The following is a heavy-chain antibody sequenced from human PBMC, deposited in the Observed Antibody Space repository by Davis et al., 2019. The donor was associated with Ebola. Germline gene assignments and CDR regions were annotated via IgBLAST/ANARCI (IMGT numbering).Heavy chain of an antibody. CDR1: DFTLSSYG. V-gene: IGHV3-23*01. CDR2: ISASGTVI. CDR3: ANIGSSTSKGPADY. Sequence: GGSLRLSCEASDFTLSSYGVSWVRQIAGKGLEWVSVISASGTVIFYADTAKGRFIISRDNSNNTVYLQMSSLRAEDTGVYYCANIGSSTSKGPADYWGQGTLVTVSS. D-gene: IGHD2-2*01. J-gene: IGHJ4*02.